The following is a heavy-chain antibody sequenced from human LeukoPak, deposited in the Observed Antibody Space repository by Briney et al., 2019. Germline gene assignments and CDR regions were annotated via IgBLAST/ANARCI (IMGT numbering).Heavy chain of an antibody. CDR1: GDNFNRHW. D-gene: IGHD6-19*01. V-gene: IGHV5-51*01. CDR3: ARHSSYTSGWPLDY. CDR2: IYLGDSDT. Sequence: GEPLKISCKGSGDNFNRHWIGWVRQMSGKGLEWMGIIYLGDSDTRYNPSFQGQITISADKSISTAYLQWSSLKASDTAIYYCARHSSYTSGWPLDYWGQGTLVTVSS. J-gene: IGHJ4*02.